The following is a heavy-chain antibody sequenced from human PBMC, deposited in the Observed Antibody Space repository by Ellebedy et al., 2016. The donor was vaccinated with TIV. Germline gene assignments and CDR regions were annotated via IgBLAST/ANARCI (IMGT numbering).Heavy chain of an antibody. CDR2: INSDGSST. CDR3: ARGPAYYDSSGDNWFNP. CDR1: GFTFSSYW. Sequence: GGSLRLXXAASGFTFSSYWMHWVRQAPGKGLVWVSRINSDGSSTSYADSVKGRFTISRDNAKNTLYLQMNSLRAEDTAVYYCARGPAYYDSSGDNWFNPWGQGTLVTVSS. V-gene: IGHV3-74*01. D-gene: IGHD3-22*01. J-gene: IGHJ5*02.